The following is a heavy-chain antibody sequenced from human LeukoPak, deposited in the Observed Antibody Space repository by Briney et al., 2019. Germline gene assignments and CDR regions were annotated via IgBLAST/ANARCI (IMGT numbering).Heavy chain of an antibody. CDR3: ARGEKRITIFGVVINPHPQFDY. J-gene: IGHJ4*02. V-gene: IGHV4-34*01. CDR2: INHSGST. D-gene: IGHD3-3*01. CDR1: GGSFSGYY. Sequence: SETLSLACAVYGGSFSGYYWSWIRQPPGKGLEWIGEINHSGSTNYNPSLKSRVTISVDTSKNQFSLKLSSVTAADTAVYYCARGEKRITIFGVVINPHPQFDYWGQGTLVTVSS.